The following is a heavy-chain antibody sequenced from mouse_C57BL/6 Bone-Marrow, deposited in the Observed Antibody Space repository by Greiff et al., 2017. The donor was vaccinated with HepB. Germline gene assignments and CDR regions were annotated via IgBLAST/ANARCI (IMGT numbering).Heavy chain of an antibody. CDR2: ISDGGSYT. V-gene: IGHV5-4*01. CDR3: ARDDYGSSYGYYAMDY. D-gene: IGHD1-1*01. CDR1: GFTFSSYA. Sequence: EVKLVESGGGLVKPGGSLKLSCAASGFTFSSYAMSWVRQTPEKRLEWVATISDGGSYTYYPDNVKGRFTISRDNAKNNLYLQMRHMKSEDTAMYYCARDDYGSSYGYYAMDYWGQGTSVTVSS. J-gene: IGHJ4*01.